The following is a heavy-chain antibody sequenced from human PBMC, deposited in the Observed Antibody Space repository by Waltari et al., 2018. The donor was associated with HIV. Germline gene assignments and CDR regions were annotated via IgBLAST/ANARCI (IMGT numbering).Heavy chain of an antibody. D-gene: IGHD4-17*01. CDR2: ISNTGRT. J-gene: IGHJ4*02. CDR3: ARGATTEGDFFDY. CDR1: GDSFNSGDYY. V-gene: IGHV4-30-4*01. Sequence: QVLLQESGPGLVKPSQSLSLTCTVSGDSFNSGDYYWSWIRQSPGEGLEWIGHISNTGRTYYSASLRRRVTMSVDTSKSQFSLKLSSVSAADTAVYYCARGATTEGDFFDYWGQGTLVTVSS.